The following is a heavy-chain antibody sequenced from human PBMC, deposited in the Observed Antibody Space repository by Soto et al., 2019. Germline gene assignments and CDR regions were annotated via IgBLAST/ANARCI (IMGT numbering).Heavy chain of an antibody. CDR1: GGSINSYY. CDR2: IYSSGST. V-gene: IGHV4-4*07. D-gene: IGHD3-3*01. Sequence: SETLSLTCTVSGGSINSYYWTWIRQPAGKGLEWIGRIYSSGSTKYNPSLQSRVTMSLDTSKNQFSLRLTSVTAADTAVYYCARGQRFSDWFDPWGQGTLVTVSS. CDR3: ARGQRFSDWFDP. J-gene: IGHJ5*02.